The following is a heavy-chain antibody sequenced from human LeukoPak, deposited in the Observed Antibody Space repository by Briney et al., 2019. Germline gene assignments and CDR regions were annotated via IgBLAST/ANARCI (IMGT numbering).Heavy chain of an antibody. CDR1: GGSFSGYY. D-gene: IGHD3-10*01. CDR3: ARVYSDYYGSGSYSRIRGAFDI. J-gene: IGHJ3*02. CDR2: INHSGST. Sequence: SETLSLTCAVYGGSFSGYYWSWIRQPPGKGLEWIGEINHSGSTNYNPSLKSRVTISVDTSKNQFSLKLSSVTAADTAVYYCARVYSDYYGSGSYSRIRGAFDIWGQGTMVTVSS. V-gene: IGHV4-34*01.